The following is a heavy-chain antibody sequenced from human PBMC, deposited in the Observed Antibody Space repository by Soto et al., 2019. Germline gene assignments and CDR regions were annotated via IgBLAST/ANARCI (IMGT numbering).Heavy chain of an antibody. D-gene: IGHD2-15*01. CDR3: AKIRWTISLQEEDAI. J-gene: IGHJ4*02. Sequence: QVQLVQSGAEVKKPGSSVKVSCKSSGGTFGSYAISWVRQAPGQGLEWMGGVIPIFGTPHYAQKFHGRVTITADIPTSTAYLELSSLKSAATAVYYCAKIRWTISLQEEDAIWGQGTLVTVSS. CDR1: GGTFGSYA. V-gene: IGHV1-69*06. CDR2: VIPIFGTP.